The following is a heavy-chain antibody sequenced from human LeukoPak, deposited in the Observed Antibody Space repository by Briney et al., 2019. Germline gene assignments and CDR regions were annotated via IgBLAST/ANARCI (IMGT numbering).Heavy chain of an antibody. CDR1: GFSFSRYG. V-gene: IGHV3-33*01. J-gene: IGHJ6*02. D-gene: IGHD3-3*01. Sequence: PGRSLRLSCAASGFSFSRYGMHWVRQAPGEGLEWVGVIWYDGTKQYYADSVKGRFTISRDNAKNTLYLQMNSLRAEDTAVYYCARDPYDFWSGYYPYYYGMDVWGQGTTVTVSS. CDR2: IWYDGTKQ. CDR3: ARDPYDFWSGYYPYYYGMDV.